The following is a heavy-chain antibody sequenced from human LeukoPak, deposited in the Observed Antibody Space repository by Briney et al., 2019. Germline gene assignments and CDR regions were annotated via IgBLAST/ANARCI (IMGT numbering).Heavy chain of an antibody. V-gene: IGHV5-51*01. CDR2: IYPGDSDT. CDR1: GYSFTSYW. J-gene: IGHJ6*03. CDR3: ARNGIAAAGTFCGRGLCYMDV. Sequence: GESLKISCKGSGYSFTSYWIGWVRQMPGKGLEWMGIIYPGDSDTRYSPSFQGQVTISADKSISTAYLQWSSLKASDTAMYYCARNGIAAAGTFCGRGLCYMDVWGKGTTVTVSS. D-gene: IGHD6-13*01.